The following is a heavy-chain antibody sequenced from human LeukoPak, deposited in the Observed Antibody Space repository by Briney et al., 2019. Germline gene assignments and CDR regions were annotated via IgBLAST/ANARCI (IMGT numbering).Heavy chain of an antibody. J-gene: IGHJ5*02. CDR1: GGSISSGGYY. V-gene: IGHV4-31*03. CDR3: ARGTGCSSTSCYYNWFDP. Sequence: SETLSLTCTVSGGSISSGGYYWSWIRQHPGKGLEWIGYIYYSGSTYYNPSLKSRVTISVDTSKNQSSLKLSSVTAADTAVYYCARGTGCSSTSCYYNWFDPWGQGTLVTASS. CDR2: IYYSGST. D-gene: IGHD2-2*01.